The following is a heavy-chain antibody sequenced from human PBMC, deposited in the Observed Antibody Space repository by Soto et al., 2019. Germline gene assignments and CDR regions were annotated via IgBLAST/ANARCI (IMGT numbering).Heavy chain of an antibody. CDR2: ISAYNGNT. CDR1: GYTFTSYA. CDR3: ARTPHSYGSETYDY. Sequence: ASVKVSCKASGYTFTSYAMHWVRQAPGQRLEWMGWISAYNGNTNYSQKFQGRVTMTTDTSTSTAYMELRSLRSEDTAVYYCARTPHSYGSETYDYWGQGTLVT. J-gene: IGHJ4*02. D-gene: IGHD5-18*01. V-gene: IGHV1-3*01.